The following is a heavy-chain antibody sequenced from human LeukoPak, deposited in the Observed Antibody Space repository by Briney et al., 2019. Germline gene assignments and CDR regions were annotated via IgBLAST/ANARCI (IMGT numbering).Heavy chain of an antibody. J-gene: IGHJ4*02. D-gene: IGHD3-22*01. CDR3: AKYSGIYYWYFDF. CDR1: GFSFSTYA. CDR2: ISGSGDST. V-gene: IGHV3-23*01. Sequence: GGSLRLSCAASGFSFSTYAMGRVRQAPGKGLEWVSGISGSGDSTYSADSVKGRFTISRDNSKNTLYLRMNILRAEDTALYYCAKYSGIYYWYFDFWGQGTLVTVSS.